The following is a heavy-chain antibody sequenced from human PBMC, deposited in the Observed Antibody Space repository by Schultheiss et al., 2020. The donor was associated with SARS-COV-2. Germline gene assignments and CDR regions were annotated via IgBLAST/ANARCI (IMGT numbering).Heavy chain of an antibody. J-gene: IGHJ4*02. Sequence: GGSLRLSCAASGFTFSSYAMSWVRQAPGKGLEWVSVISESGGGTYYADSVKGRFTISRDNSKNTLYLQMDSLRAEDTAVYYCAQKGGGLRFGGLGTLVTVSS. CDR1: GFTFSSYA. CDR3: AQKGGGLRF. V-gene: IGHV3-23*01. D-gene: IGHD1-26*01. CDR2: ISESGGGT.